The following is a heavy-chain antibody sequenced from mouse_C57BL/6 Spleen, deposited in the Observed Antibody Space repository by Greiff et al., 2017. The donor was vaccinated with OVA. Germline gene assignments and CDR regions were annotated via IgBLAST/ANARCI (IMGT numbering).Heavy chain of an antibody. V-gene: IGHV1-52*01. CDR3: ARTSYGNYGEDAMDY. CDR1: GYTFTSYW. Sequence: QVQLQQPGAELVRPGSSVKLSCKASGYTFTSYWMHWVKQRPIQGLEWIGNIDPSDSETHYNQKFKDKATLTVDKSSSTAYMQLSSLTSEDSAVYYCARTSYGNYGEDAMDYWGQGTSVTVSS. D-gene: IGHD2-1*01. CDR2: IDPSDSET. J-gene: IGHJ4*01.